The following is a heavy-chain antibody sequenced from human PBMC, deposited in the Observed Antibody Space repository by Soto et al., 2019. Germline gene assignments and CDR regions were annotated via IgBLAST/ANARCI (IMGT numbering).Heavy chain of an antibody. J-gene: IGHJ2*01. D-gene: IGHD2-15*01. V-gene: IGHV3-48*02. CDR2: ISSSSSTI. CDR3: ARDWEVVSCIRYWYLDL. CDR1: GFTFSSYS. Sequence: EVQLVASVGGLVQPGGSLRLACAAAGFTFSSYSMNWVRQPPGTGLEWVSYISSSSSTIYYADSVKGRFTSSRDNAKDSLYLRMNSLRDEDTAVYHCARDWEVVSCIRYWYLDLWGWGSLDTVAS.